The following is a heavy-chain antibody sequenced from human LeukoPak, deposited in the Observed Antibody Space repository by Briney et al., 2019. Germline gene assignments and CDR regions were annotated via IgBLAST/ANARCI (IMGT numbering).Heavy chain of an antibody. D-gene: IGHD2-2*01. CDR1: GGSFSGYY. CDR3: ASDYYCSSTSCRAAEYFQH. CDR2: INHSGST. V-gene: IGHV4-34*01. J-gene: IGHJ1*01. Sequence: PSETLSLTCAVSGGSFSGYYWSWIRQPPGKGLEWIGEINHSGSTNYNPSLKSRVTISVDTSKNQFSLKLSSVTAAGTAVYYCASDYYCSSTSCRAAEYFQHWGQGTLVTVSS.